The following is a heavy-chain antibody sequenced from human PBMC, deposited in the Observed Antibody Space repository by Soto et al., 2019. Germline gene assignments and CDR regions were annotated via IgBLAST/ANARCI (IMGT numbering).Heavy chain of an antibody. CDR3: ANICRAQRCMLYRYDY. Sequence: SETLSLTCTVSGGSISSSSYYWGWIRQPPGKGLEWIGSIYYSGSTYYNPSLKSRVTISVDTSKNQFSLKLSSVTAADTAVYYCANICRAQRCMLYRYDYWGQGTLVTVSS. D-gene: IGHD2-8*01. V-gene: IGHV4-39*01. J-gene: IGHJ4*02. CDR1: GGSISSSSYY. CDR2: IYYSGST.